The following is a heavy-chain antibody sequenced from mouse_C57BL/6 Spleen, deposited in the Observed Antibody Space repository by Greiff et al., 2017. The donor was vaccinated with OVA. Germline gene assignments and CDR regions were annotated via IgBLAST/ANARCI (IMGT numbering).Heavy chain of an antibody. V-gene: IGHV5-17*01. CDR2: ISSGSSTI. Sequence: EVQGVESGGGLVKPGGSLKLSCAASGFTFSDYGMHWVRQAPEKGLEWVAYISSGSSTIYYADTVKGRFTISRDNAKNTLFLQMTSLRSEDTAMYYCAKELVAPFAYWGQGTLVTVSA. D-gene: IGHD1-1*01. J-gene: IGHJ3*01. CDR1: GFTFSDYG. CDR3: AKELVAPFAY.